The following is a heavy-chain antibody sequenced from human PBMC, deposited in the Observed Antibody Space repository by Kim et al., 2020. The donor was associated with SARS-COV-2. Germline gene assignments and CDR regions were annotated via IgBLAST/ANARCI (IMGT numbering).Heavy chain of an antibody. CDR2: T. J-gene: IGHJ6*02. CDR3: ARDLGDYGMDV. V-gene: IGHV3-53*01. Sequence: TYDADSVRDRFTISRDNAKNTLYLQMNSLRAEDTAVYYCARDLGDYGMDVWGQGTTVTVSS. D-gene: IGHD3-16*01.